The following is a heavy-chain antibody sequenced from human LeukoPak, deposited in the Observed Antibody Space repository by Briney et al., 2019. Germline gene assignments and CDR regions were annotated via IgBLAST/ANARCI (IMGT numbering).Heavy chain of an antibody. V-gene: IGHV3-23*01. CDR1: GFSFSSYA. CDR2: ISGSGGST. J-gene: IGHJ6*03. Sequence: GGSLRLSCAASGFSFSSYAMSWVRQAPGKGLEWVSAISGSGGSTYYADSVKGRFTISRDNSKNTLYLQMNSLRAEDTAVYYCAKRRGLELLYYYYMDVWGKGTTVTVSS. CDR3: AKRRGLELLYYYYMDV. D-gene: IGHD1-7*01.